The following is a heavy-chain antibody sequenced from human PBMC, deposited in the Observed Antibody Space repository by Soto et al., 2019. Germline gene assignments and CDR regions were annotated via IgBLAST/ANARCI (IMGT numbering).Heavy chain of an antibody. J-gene: IGHJ4*02. V-gene: IGHV1-69*13. CDR3: ARDPIKYGTHFDY. CDR2: IIPIFGTA. CDR1: GGTFSSYA. D-gene: IGHD1-26*01. Sequence: ASVKVSCKASGGTFSSYAISWVRQAPGQGLEWMGGIIPIFGTANYAQKFQGRVTITADESTSTAYMELSSLRSEDTAVYYCARDPIKYGTHFDYWGQGTLVTVSS.